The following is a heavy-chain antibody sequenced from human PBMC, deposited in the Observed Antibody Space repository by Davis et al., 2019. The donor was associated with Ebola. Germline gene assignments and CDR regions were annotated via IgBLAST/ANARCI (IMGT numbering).Heavy chain of an antibody. V-gene: IGHV4-34*01. D-gene: IGHD3-3*01. CDR3: ARGAGDDFWSGYSAFYYYYDMDV. CDR1: GGSFSGYY. CDR2: INHSGST. Sequence: MPSETLSLTCAVYGGSFSGYYWSWIRQPPGKGLEWIGEINHSGSTNYNPSLKSRVTISVDTSKNQFSLKLSSVTAADTAVYYCARGAGDDFWSGYSAFYYYYDMDVWGKGTTVTVSS. J-gene: IGHJ6*04.